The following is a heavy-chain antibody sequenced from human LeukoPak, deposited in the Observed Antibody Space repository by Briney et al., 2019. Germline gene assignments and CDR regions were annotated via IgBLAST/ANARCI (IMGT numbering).Heavy chain of an antibody. Sequence: ASVKVSCKASGYTFTSCAISWVRQAPGQGLEWMGWINPNSGGTNYAQKFQGRVTMTRDTSISTAYMELSRLRSDDTAVYYCARDFDWGVQEPWGQGTLVTVSS. V-gene: IGHV1-2*02. CDR1: GYTFTSCA. CDR3: ARDFDWGVQEP. D-gene: IGHD3-9*01. J-gene: IGHJ5*02. CDR2: INPNSGGT.